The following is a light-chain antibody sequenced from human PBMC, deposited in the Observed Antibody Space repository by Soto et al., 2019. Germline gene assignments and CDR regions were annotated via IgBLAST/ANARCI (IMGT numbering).Light chain of an antibody. CDR2: SNN. Sequence: QSVLTQPPSASGTPGQRVTISCSGSSSNIGSNTVNWYQQLPGTAPKLLIYSNNQRPSGVPDRFSGSKSGTSASLAISGLQSEDESDYYWAAWDDGLKGVFGGGTKLTVL. J-gene: IGLJ2*01. CDR1: SSNIGSNT. CDR3: AAWDDGLKGV. V-gene: IGLV1-44*01.